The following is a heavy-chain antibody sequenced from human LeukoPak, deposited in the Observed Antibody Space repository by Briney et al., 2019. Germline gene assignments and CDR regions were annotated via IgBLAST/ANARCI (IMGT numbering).Heavy chain of an antibody. CDR2: ISSSSSYI. CDR1: GFTFSSYS. J-gene: IGHJ5*02. V-gene: IGHV3-21*01. CDR3: ARAGSYSSSRGLFSLPQGNWFDP. Sequence: GGSLRLSCAASGFTFSSYSMNWVRQAPGKGLEWVSSISSSSSYIYYADSVKGRFTISRDNAKNSLYLQMNSLRAEDTAVYYCARAGSYSSSRGLFSLPQGNWFDPWGQGTLVTVSS. D-gene: IGHD6-13*01.